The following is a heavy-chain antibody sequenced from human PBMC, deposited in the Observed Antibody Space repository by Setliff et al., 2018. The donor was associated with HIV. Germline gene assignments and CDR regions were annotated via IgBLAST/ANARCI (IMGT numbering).Heavy chain of an antibody. CDR3: ARAPSCIGSNCIFYYYYYYGLDV. CDR2: ITDTGHT. Sequence: SETLSLTCTVYGGSLTHYYWTWIRQPPGGGLEWIGEITDTGHTNYNSSLQSRVTISLDTSRKQFSLKLTSVTASDVAVYYCARAPSCIGSNCIFYYYYYYGLDVWGHGTTVTVSS. D-gene: IGHD2-15*01. J-gene: IGHJ6*02. V-gene: IGHV4-34*01. CDR1: GGSLTHYY.